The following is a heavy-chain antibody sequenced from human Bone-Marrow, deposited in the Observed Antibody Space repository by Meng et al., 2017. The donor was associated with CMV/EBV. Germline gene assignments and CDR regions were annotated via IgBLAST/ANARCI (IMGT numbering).Heavy chain of an antibody. V-gene: IGHV3-21*01. J-gene: IGHJ4*02. CDR3: ARGYSSSMGGYYYFDY. CDR1: GVTFSSYS. Sequence: GVTFSSYSMNWVRQATGKGLEWVSSISSSSSYIYYADSVKGRFTISRDNAKNSLYLQMNSLRAEDTAVYYCARGYSSSMGGYYYFDYWGQGTLVTVSS. CDR2: ISSSSSYI. D-gene: IGHD6-6*01.